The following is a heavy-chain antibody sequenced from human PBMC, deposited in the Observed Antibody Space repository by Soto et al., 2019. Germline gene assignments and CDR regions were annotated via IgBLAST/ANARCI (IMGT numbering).Heavy chain of an antibody. D-gene: IGHD3-3*01. CDR1: GFTFSSYS. V-gene: IGHV3-48*02. Sequence: GGSLRLSCAASGFTFSSYSMNWVRQAPGKGLEWVSYISSSSSTIYYADSVKGRFTISRDNAKNSLYLQMNSLRDEDTAVYYCARVRGYDFWSGYSKNAFDIWGQGTMVTVSS. CDR3: ARVRGYDFWSGYSKNAFDI. CDR2: ISSSSSTI. J-gene: IGHJ3*02.